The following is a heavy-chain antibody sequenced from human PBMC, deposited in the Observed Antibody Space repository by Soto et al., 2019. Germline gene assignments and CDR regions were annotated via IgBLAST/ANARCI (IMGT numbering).Heavy chain of an antibody. CDR1: GGSFNSNNW. CDR2: IYRTGST. J-gene: IGHJ4*02. CDR3: ASRDPGTSVDY. D-gene: IGHD1-7*01. Sequence: PSESLSLACAVSGGSFNSNNWWTSVRQPPGQGLEWIGEIYRTGSTNYNPSLKSRVTISLDKSENQFSLKVTSLTAADTAVYYCASRDPGTSVDYWGQGTLVTVSS. V-gene: IGHV4-4*02.